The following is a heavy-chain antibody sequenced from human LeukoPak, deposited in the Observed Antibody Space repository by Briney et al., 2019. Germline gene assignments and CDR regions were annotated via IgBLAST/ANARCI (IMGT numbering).Heavy chain of an antibody. D-gene: IGHD5-12*01. CDR2: FYWDDDR. Sequence: SGPTLANPTQTLTLTCTFSGVSLNRSEMGVGWIRQPPGKALEWLAVFYWDDDRRYSPSLKSRLTVTKDTSKNQVVLTMTNMHPVDTATYYCAHIPQSGGGHDYVDPSGQGTLVTVSS. V-gene: IGHV2-5*02. J-gene: IGHJ5*02. CDR3: AHIPQSGGGHDYVDP. CDR1: GVSLNRSEMG.